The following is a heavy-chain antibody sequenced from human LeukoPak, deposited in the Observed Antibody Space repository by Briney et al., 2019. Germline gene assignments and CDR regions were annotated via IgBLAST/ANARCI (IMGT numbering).Heavy chain of an antibody. CDR1: GFTFGDYA. CDR3: TRDGWGGSYLDY. J-gene: IGHJ4*02. D-gene: IGHD3-16*01. Sequence: PGGSLRLSCTASGFTFGDYAMSWVRQAPGEGLEGVGFIRSKVYDGTTEYAASVKGRFTILRDDSKSIVYLQMNSLKSEDTAVYYCTRDGWGGSYLDYWRQETLVTVSS. CDR2: IRSKVYDGTT. V-gene: IGHV3-49*04.